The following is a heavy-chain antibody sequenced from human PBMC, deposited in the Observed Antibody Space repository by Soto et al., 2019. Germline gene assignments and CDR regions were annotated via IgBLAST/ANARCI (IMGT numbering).Heavy chain of an antibody. Sequence: SVKVSCKASGGTSSSYAISWVRQAPGQGLEWMGGIIPIFGTANYAQKFQGRVTITADESTSTAYMELNSLRAEDTAVYYCAKDRAGYSRGMDVWGQGTTVTVSS. CDR3: AKDRAGYSRGMDV. V-gene: IGHV1-69*13. J-gene: IGHJ6*02. CDR1: GGTSSSYA. D-gene: IGHD6-13*01. CDR2: IIPIFGTA.